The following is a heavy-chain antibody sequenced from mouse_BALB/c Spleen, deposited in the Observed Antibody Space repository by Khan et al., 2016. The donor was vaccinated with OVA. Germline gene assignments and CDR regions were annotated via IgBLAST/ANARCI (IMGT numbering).Heavy chain of an antibody. CDR3: SRSSLTRIVATNSYWYFDV. J-gene: IGHJ1*01. D-gene: IGHD1-1*01. V-gene: IGHV13-2*02. Sequence: VQLVEPGGGLVRPGNSLKLSCVTSGFTFSNYRLHWLRQPPGKRLEWIAVITVKSDNYGANYAESVNGRFTISRDDSKNSVYLQMNRLREDDTATYYCSRSSLTRIVATNSYWYFDVWVAGTTFTVAS. CDR1: GFTFSNYR. CDR2: ITVKSDNYGA.